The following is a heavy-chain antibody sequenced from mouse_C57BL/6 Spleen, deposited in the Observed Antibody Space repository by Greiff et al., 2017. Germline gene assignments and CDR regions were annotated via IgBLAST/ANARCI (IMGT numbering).Heavy chain of an antibody. J-gene: IGHJ4*01. Sequence: EVKLMESGGGLVKPGGSLKLSCAASGFTFSSYAMSWVRQTPEKRLEWVATISDGGSYTYYPDNVKGRFTISRDNAKNNLYLQMSHLKSEDTAMYYCGGNYRDYWGQGTSVTVSS. CDR2: ISDGGSYT. CDR3: GGNYRDY. D-gene: IGHD2-12*01. CDR1: GFTFSSYA. V-gene: IGHV5-4*03.